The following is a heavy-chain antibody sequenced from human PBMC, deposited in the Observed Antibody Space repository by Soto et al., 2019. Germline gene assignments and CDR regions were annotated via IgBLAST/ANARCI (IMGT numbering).Heavy chain of an antibody. J-gene: IGHJ4*02. D-gene: IGHD2-21*01. V-gene: IGHV3-48*01. Sequence: GGSLRLSCAASGFTFSSYSMNWVRQAPGKGLEWVSYISSSSSTIYYADSVKGRFTISRDNAKNSLYLQMNSLRAEDTAVYYCARDLYLQFDYWGQGTLVTVSS. CDR2: ISSSSSTI. CDR3: ARDLYLQFDY. CDR1: GFTFSSYS.